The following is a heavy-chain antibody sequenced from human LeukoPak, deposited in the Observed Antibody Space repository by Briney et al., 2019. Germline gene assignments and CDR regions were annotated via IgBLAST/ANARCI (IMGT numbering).Heavy chain of an antibody. CDR1: GFTFSSYS. V-gene: IGHV3-21*01. J-gene: IGHJ3*02. CDR2: ISSSSSYI. D-gene: IGHD3-22*01. CDR3: ARDWRDSSGKFPNDAFDI. Sequence: GGSLRLSCAASGFTFSSYSMNWVRQAPGKGLEWVSSISSSSSYIYYADSVKGRFTISRDNAKNSLYLQMNSLRAEDTAVYYCARDWRDSSGKFPNDAFDIWGQGTMVAVSS.